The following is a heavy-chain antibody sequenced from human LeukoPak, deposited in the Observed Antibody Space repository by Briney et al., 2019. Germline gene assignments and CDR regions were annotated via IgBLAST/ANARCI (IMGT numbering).Heavy chain of an antibody. J-gene: IGHJ4*02. CDR3: ARNNYATDYFDY. Sequence: ASMKVSCKASGYTFTSHYMHWVRQAPGQGLEWMGRINPNSGGTNYAQKFQGRVTMTRDTSITTAYMELSRLRSDDTAVYYCARNNYATDYFDYWGQGTLVTVSS. D-gene: IGHD1/OR15-1a*01. CDR2: INPNSGGT. V-gene: IGHV1-2*06. CDR1: GYTFTSHY.